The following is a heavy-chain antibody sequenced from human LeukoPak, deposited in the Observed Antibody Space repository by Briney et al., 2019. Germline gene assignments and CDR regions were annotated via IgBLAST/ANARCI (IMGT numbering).Heavy chain of an antibody. D-gene: IGHD5-18*01. J-gene: IGHJ4*02. CDR1: GGSISSTSNY. CDR2: IYYSGST. CDR3: ARQVYSYGFDFDY. Sequence: SETLSVTCTVSGGSISSTSNYWGWIRQPPGKGLEWIGSIYYSGSTYYNPSLKSRVTISVDTSKNQFSLKLSSVTAADTAVYYCARQVYSYGFDFDYWGQGTLVTVSS. V-gene: IGHV4-39*01.